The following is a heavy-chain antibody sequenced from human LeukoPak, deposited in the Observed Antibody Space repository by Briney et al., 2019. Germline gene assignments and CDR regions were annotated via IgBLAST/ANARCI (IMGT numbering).Heavy chain of an antibody. CDR1: GYSFTSYW. CDR3: ARHPPGGYDFWSCYYDY. D-gene: IGHD3-3*01. J-gene: IGHJ4*02. CDR2: IYPGDSDT. V-gene: IGHV5-51*01. Sequence: GESLKISCNGSGYSFTSYWIGWVRQMPGKGLEWMGIIYPGDSDTRYSPSFQGQVTISADKSISTAYLQWSSLKASDTAMYYCARHPPGGYDFWSCYYDYWGQGTLVTVSS.